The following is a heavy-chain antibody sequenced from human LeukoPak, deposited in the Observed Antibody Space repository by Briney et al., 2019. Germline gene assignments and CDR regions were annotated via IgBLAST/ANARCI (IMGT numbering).Heavy chain of an antibody. Sequence: PGGSLRLSCAASGFTFSSYEMNWVRQAPGKGLAWVSYFSSSGSTIYYADSVKGRFTISRDNAKNSLYLQMNSLRAEDTAVYYCARDWDRGYYSGGSCVDYWGQGTLVTVSS. CDR1: GFTFSSYE. D-gene: IGHD2-15*01. CDR3: ARDWDRGYYSGGSCVDY. J-gene: IGHJ4*02. V-gene: IGHV3-48*03. CDR2: FSSSGSTI.